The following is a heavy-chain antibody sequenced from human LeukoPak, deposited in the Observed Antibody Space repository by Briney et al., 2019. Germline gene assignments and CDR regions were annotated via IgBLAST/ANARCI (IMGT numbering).Heavy chain of an antibody. V-gene: IGHV1-18*01. D-gene: IGHD2-2*01. CDR3: AVRRYCSSTSCYSHYYYMDV. CDR2: ISAYNGNT. J-gene: IGHJ6*03. CDR1: GYTFTSYG. Sequence: ASVKVSCKASGYTFTSYGISWVRQAPGQGLEWMGWISAYNGNTNYAQKFQGRVTITADESTSTAYMELSSLRSEDTAVYYCAVRRYCSSTSCYSHYYYMDVWGKGTTVTVSS.